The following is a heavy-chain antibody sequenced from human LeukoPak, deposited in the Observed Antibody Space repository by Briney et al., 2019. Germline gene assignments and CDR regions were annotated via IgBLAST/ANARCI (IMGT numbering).Heavy chain of an antibody. CDR3: ARVGQQLVLGVYYYYGMDV. V-gene: IGHV3-11*04. D-gene: IGHD6-13*01. CDR1: GFTFSDYY. CDR2: ISSSGSTI. J-gene: IGHJ6*02. Sequence: GGSLRLSCAASGFTFSDYYMSWIRQAPGKGLEWVSYISSSGSTIYYADSVKGRFTISRDNAKNSLYLQMNSLRAEDTAVYYCARVGQQLVLGVYYYYGMDVWGQGTTVTVSS.